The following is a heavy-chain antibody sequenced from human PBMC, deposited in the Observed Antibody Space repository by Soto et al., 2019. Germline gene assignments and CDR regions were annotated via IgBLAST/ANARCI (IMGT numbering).Heavy chain of an antibody. V-gene: IGHV3-48*01. Sequence: GGSLRLSCADSGFIFSTYIKNWVRQSPGKGQEWVSYISSSSSTIYYADSVKGRFTISRDNAKNSLYLQMNSLRAEDTAVYYCAREYSSWGYNLFDPLGQGTPVTVSS. CDR2: ISSSSSTI. D-gene: IGHD6-13*01. J-gene: IGHJ5*02. CDR1: GFIFSTYI. CDR3: AREYSSWGYNLFDP.